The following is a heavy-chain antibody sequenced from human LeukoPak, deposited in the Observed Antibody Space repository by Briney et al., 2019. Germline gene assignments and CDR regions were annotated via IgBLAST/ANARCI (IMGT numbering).Heavy chain of an antibody. CDR2: IWYDGSNK. V-gene: IGHV3-33*01. CDR3: ARGQEYYYDSSAYSKFDY. CDR1: GFTFNNYG. D-gene: IGHD3-22*01. J-gene: IGHJ4*02. Sequence: GGSLRLSCAASGFTFNNYGMHWVRQAPGKGLEWEAAIWYDGSNKYYADSVKGRFTISRDNSKNTLYLQMNSLRAEDTALYYCARGQEYYYDSSAYSKFDYWGQGTLVTVSS.